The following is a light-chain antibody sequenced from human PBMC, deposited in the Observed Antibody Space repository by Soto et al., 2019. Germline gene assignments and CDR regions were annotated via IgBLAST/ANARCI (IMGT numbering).Light chain of an antibody. J-gene: IGKJ1*01. CDR1: QSISSW. Sequence: DIQMTQPPSTLSASVGDRVTITCRASQSISSWLAWYQQKQGKAPKLLIYDASSLESGVPSRFSGSGSGTEFTLSISSLQPDDFATYYCQQYNIYPWTFGQGTKVDI. CDR3: QQYNIYPWT. V-gene: IGKV1-5*01. CDR2: DAS.